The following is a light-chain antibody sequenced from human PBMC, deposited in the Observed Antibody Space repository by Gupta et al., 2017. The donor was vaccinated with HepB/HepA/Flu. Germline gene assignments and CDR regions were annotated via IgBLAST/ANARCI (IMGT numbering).Light chain of an antibody. V-gene: IGKV3-15*01. Sequence: EIVMTQSPPTLSLSPGERATLTCRASQSVSSNLACYQQQPGQAPRLRIYGESTRATATPVRFSGSGYGTESTFTISILQSEDCAVYYCQQYKNGHQGTYTFGQGTKLEIK. CDR1: QSVSSN. CDR3: QQYKNGHQGTYT. CDR2: GES. J-gene: IGKJ2*01.